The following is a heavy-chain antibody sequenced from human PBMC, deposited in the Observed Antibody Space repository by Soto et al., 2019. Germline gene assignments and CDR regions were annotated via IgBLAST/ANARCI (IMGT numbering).Heavy chain of an antibody. CDR3: ARDQYYDFWSGPYYYYGMDV. Sequence: ASVKVSCKASGYTFTSYGISRVRQAPGQGLEWMGWISAYNGNTNYAQKLQGRVTMTTDTSTSTAYMELRSLRSDDTAVYYCARDQYYDFWSGPYYYYGMDVWGQGTTVTVSS. CDR2: ISAYNGNT. V-gene: IGHV1-18*01. J-gene: IGHJ6*02. D-gene: IGHD3-3*01. CDR1: GYTFTSYG.